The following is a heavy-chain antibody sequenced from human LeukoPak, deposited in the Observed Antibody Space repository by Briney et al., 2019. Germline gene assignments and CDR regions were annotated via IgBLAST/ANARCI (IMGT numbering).Heavy chain of an antibody. CDR1: GYTFTNYY. CDR2: INPSDGGT. J-gene: IGHJ6*02. Sequence: GASVKVSCKASGYTFTNYYLHWVRQAPGHGLEWMAIINPSDGGTYYEQKLQGRVTVTRDTSTSTVYMELSSLRSEDTAIYYCARDTRTMTAVTRGQHYYYGLDVWGQGTTVTVSS. D-gene: IGHD4-17*01. V-gene: IGHV1-46*01. CDR3: ARDTRTMTAVTRGQHYYYGLDV.